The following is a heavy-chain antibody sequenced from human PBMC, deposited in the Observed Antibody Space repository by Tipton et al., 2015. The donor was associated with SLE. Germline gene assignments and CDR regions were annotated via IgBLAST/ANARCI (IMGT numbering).Heavy chain of an antibody. J-gene: IGHJ4*02. Sequence: SLRLSCAASGFTFSSYDMHWVRQAPGKGLEWVAVISYDGSNKYYADSVKGRFTISRDNSKNTLYLQMNSLRAEDTAVYYCARGGWLLLASFDYWGQGTLVTVSS. CDR1: GFTFSSYD. V-gene: IGHV3-30*04. D-gene: IGHD3-22*01. CDR3: ARGGWLLLASFDY. CDR2: ISYDGSNK.